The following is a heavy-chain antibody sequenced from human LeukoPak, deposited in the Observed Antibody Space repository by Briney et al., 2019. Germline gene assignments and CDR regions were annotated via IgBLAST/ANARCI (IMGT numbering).Heavy chain of an antibody. CDR3: ARGPLRQLVYNWFDP. Sequence: HEASVKVSCKASGYTFTSYAMHWVRQAPGQGLEWMGGIIPIFGTANYAQKFQGRVTITADESTSTAYMELSSLRSEDTAVYYCARGPLRQLVYNWFDPWGQGTLVTVSS. CDR2: IIPIFGTA. J-gene: IGHJ5*02. V-gene: IGHV1-69*13. D-gene: IGHD6-13*01. CDR1: GYTFTSYA.